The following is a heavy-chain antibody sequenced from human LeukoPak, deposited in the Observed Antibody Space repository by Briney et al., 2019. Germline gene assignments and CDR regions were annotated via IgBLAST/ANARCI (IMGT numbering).Heavy chain of an antibody. CDR3: ARGYSGSSWSLFDY. CDR2: ISGSGGST. V-gene: IGHV3-23*01. CDR1: GVTFSRYA. D-gene: IGHD6-6*01. J-gene: IGHJ4*02. Sequence: GGCLRLSCAASGVTFSRYAMSWGPEAPGKGRGWVSAISGSGGSTYYADSVKGRFTISRDNSKNTLYLQMTSLRVEDTAVYYCARGYSGSSWSLFDYWGQGTLVTVSS.